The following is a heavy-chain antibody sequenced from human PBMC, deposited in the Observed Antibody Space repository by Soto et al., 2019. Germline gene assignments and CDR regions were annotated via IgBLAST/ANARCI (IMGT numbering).Heavy chain of an antibody. CDR2: IYPGDSDT. J-gene: IGHJ5*02. Sequence: PGESLKISCKGSGYSFTSYWIGWVRQMPGKGLEWMGIIYPGDSDTRYSPSFQGQVTISADKSISTAYLQWSSLKASDTAMYYCDRIRYCSAGSCHGYNWSDTWGQGTLVTVSS. CDR3: DRIRYCSAGSCHGYNWSDT. V-gene: IGHV5-51*01. D-gene: IGHD2-15*01. CDR1: GYSFTSYW.